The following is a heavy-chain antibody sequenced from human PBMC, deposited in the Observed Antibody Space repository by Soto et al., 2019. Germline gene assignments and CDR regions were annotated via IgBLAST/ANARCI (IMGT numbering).Heavy chain of an antibody. D-gene: IGHD2-2*01. J-gene: IGHJ6*03. Sequence: GGSLRLSCAASGFTFSSYGMHWVRQAPGKGLEWVAVIWYDGSNKYYADSVKGRFTISRDNSKNTLYLQMNSLRAEDTAVYYCARSPEDIVVVPAAPVYYYYYMDVWGKGTTVTVSS. V-gene: IGHV3-33*01. CDR3: ARSPEDIVVVPAAPVYYYYYMDV. CDR2: IWYDGSNK. CDR1: GFTFSSYG.